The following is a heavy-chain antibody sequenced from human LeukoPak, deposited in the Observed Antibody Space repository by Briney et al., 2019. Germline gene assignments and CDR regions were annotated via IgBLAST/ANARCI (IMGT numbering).Heavy chain of an antibody. Sequence: GGSLRLSCAASGFAFSSYAMSWVRQAPGKGLEWVSAISGSGGSTYYADSVKGRFTISRDNSKNTLYLQMNSLRAEDTAVYYCAKIKGYCSGGSCPYWYFDLWGRGTLVTVSS. CDR2: ISGSGGST. J-gene: IGHJ2*01. D-gene: IGHD2-15*01. V-gene: IGHV3-23*01. CDR1: GFAFSSYA. CDR3: AKIKGYCSGGSCPYWYFDL.